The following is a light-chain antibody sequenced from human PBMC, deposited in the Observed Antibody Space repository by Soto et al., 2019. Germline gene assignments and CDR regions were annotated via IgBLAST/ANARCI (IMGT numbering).Light chain of an antibody. CDR3: TSYSGSSNNLV. CDR1: SSDVGVYNY. CDR2: EVS. J-gene: IGLJ2*01. V-gene: IGLV2-8*01. Sequence: QLVLTQPPSASGSPGQSVTISCTGTSSDVGVYNYVSWYQQHPGKVPKLLIYEVSKRPSGVPDRFSGSKSGNTASLTVSGLQAEDEADFYCTSYSGSSNNLVFGGGTKLTVL.